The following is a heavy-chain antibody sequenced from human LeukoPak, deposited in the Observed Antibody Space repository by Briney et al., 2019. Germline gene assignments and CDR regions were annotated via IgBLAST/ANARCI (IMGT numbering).Heavy chain of an antibody. D-gene: IGHD4-17*01. J-gene: IGHJ6*02. Sequence: PGGSLRLSCAASGFTFSNAWMNWVRQAPGKGLEWVSVIYSGGSTYYADSVKGRFTIPRDNSKNTLYLQMNSLRAEDTAVYYCARANYGDYYYYGMDVWGQGTTVTVSS. V-gene: IGHV3-53*01. CDR3: ARANYGDYYYYGMDV. CDR1: GFTFSNAW. CDR2: IYSGGST.